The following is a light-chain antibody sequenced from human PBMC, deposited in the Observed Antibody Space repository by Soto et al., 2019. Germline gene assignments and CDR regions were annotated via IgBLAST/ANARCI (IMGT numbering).Light chain of an antibody. CDR2: DAS. CDR3: QQYDTSPPIT. V-gene: IGKV3D-20*01. Sequence: DIVLTQSPATLSLSPGERATLSCGASQSVGTYLAWYQQKPGLAPRLLIYDASNRDTGIPDRFSGSGSGTDFTLTISRLEPEDFAVYYCQQYDTSPPITFGQGTRLEIK. CDR1: QSVGTY. J-gene: IGKJ5*01.